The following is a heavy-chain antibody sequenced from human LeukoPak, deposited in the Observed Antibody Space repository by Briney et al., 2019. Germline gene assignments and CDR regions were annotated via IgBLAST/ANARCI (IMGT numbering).Heavy chain of an antibody. V-gene: IGHV3-23*01. Sequence: GGSLRLSCAASGFTFSSYAMSWVRQAPGKGLEWVSAISGSGGSTYYADSVKGRFTISRDNSKNTLYLQMNSLRAEDTAVYYCAKNGDRGAYCSGGSCYPYYYYYMDVWGKGTTVTVSS. CDR1: GFTFSSYA. J-gene: IGHJ6*03. CDR2: ISGSGGST. D-gene: IGHD2-15*01. CDR3: AKNGDRGAYCSGGSCYPYYYYYMDV.